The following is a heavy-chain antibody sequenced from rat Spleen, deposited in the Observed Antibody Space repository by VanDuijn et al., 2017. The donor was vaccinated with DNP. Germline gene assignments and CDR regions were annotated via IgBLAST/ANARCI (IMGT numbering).Heavy chain of an antibody. Sequence: EVQLVESGGGLVQPGRSLKLSCVASGFTFSNYGMAWVRQAPTKGLEWVASITNSGGSTYYRDSVKGRFTISRDNARSTLFLQMDSLRSEDTATYYCATGVYGGYEDWFAYWGQGTLVTVSS. CDR3: ATGVYGGYEDWFAY. CDR2: ITNSGGST. J-gene: IGHJ3*01. CDR1: GFTFSNYG. D-gene: IGHD1-11*01. V-gene: IGHV5S13*01.